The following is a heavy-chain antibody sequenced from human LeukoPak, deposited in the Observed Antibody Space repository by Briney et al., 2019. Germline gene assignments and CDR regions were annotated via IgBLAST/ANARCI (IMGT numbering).Heavy chain of an antibody. Sequence: EASVKVSCKASGYTFTGYYMHWVRQAPGQGLEWMGRINPNSGGTNYAQKFQGRVTMTRDTSISTAYMELSRLRSDDTAVYYCATRGRIVATILDDAFDIWGQGTMVTVSS. CDR2: INPNSGGT. CDR3: ATRGRIVATILDDAFDI. V-gene: IGHV1-2*06. D-gene: IGHD5-12*01. CDR1: GYTFTGYY. J-gene: IGHJ3*02.